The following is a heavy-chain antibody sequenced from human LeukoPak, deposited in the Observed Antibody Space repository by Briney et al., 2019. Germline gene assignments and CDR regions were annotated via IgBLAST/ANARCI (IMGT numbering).Heavy chain of an antibody. D-gene: IGHD4-17*01. CDR2: ISGSGGST. Sequence: PGGSLRLSCAASGFTFSSYAMSWVRQAPGKGLERVSAISGSGGSTYYADSVKGRFTISRDNSKNTLYLQMNSLRAEDTAVYYCAKMDGNGDYYYYYMDVWGKGTTVTVSS. CDR1: GFTFSSYA. J-gene: IGHJ6*03. CDR3: AKMDGNGDYYYYYMDV. V-gene: IGHV3-23*01.